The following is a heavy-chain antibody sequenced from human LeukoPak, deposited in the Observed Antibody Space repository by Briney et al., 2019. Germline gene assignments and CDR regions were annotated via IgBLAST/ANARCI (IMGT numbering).Heavy chain of an antibody. CDR2: INWNGGNT. Sequence: PGGSLRLSCAASGFTFDDYAMNWVRQAPGKGLVWVAGINWNGGNTGYAETMKGRFTISRDNAKNSLYLQMNSLRVEDTAVYYCARSDISGYFDNWGQGTLVTVSS. J-gene: IGHJ4*02. CDR1: GFTFDDYA. CDR3: ARSDISGYFDN. D-gene: IGHD3-22*01. V-gene: IGHV3-20*04.